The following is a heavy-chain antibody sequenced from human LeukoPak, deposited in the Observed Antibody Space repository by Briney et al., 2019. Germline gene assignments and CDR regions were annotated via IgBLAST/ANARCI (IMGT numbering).Heavy chain of an antibody. CDR2: INPNIGGT. Sequence: SVKVSCKASGYTFTGYYIHWVRQAPGQGREWMRWINPNIGGTNYAQKFQGRVTMTRETSISTAYMELSRLRSDDTAVYYCAKRQCCSGGSCYSPEFLYYYYCTDVWGQGTTVTVSS. V-gene: IGHV1-2*02. CDR3: AKRQCCSGGSCYSPEFLYYYYCTDV. CDR1: GYTFTGYY. D-gene: IGHD2-15*01. J-gene: IGHJ6*02.